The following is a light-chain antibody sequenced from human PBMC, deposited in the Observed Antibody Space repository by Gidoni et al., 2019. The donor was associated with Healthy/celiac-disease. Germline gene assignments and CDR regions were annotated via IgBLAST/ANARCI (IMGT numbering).Light chain of an antibody. J-gene: IGKJ4*01. CDR2: DAS. CDR3: QKRSNWPLT. Sequence: EIVLTQSPATLSLSPGERATLSCRARQSVSSYLAWYQQKPGKGPRLLLYDASNRATGIPARFSGSGSGTDFTLNISSLEPEDFAVYYCQKRSNWPLTCGGGTKVEIK. CDR1: QSVSSY. V-gene: IGKV3-11*01.